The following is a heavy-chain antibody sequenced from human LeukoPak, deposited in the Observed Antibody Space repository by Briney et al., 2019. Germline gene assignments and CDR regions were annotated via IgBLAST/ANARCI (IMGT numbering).Heavy chain of an antibody. Sequence: PGGSLRLSCAASGFTFSSYSMNWVRQAPGKGLEWVSSISSSSSYIYYADSMKGRFTISRDNAKNSLHLQMNSLRAEDTAVYYCASTTRGGTYYYYMDVWGKGTTVTISS. CDR2: ISSSSSYI. D-gene: IGHD1-1*01. V-gene: IGHV3-21*04. J-gene: IGHJ6*03. CDR1: GFTFSSYS. CDR3: ASTTRGGTYYYYMDV.